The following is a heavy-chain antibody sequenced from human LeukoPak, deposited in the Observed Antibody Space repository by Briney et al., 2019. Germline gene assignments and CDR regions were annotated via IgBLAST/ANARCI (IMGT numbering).Heavy chain of an antibody. CDR2: INPDGRDT. CDR3: TSWGDTTAEYFQR. D-gene: IGHD2-21*02. V-gene: IGHV3-7*01. CDR1: GFTFNRCW. Sequence: GGSLRLSCVVSGFTFNRCWMNWVRQAPGKGLEWVTHINPDGRDTYYVDSVKGRFAISRDNAESSMYLQMNSLRVEDTAVYYCTSWGDTTAEYFQRWGQGTLVTVSS. J-gene: IGHJ1*01.